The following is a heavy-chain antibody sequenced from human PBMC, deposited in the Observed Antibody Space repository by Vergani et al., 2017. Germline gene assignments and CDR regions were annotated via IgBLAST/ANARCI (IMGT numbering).Heavy chain of an antibody. CDR3: ARVPNDYGDYGEAY. J-gene: IGHJ4*02. CDR2: ISSSSSYI. Sequence: VQLVESGGGVVQPGRSLRLSCAASGFTFSSYSMNWVRQAPGKGLEWVSSISSSSSYIYYADSVKGRFTISRDNAKNSLYLQMNSLRAEDTAVYYCARVPNDYGDYGEAYWGQGTLVTVSS. V-gene: IGHV3-21*01. D-gene: IGHD4-17*01. CDR1: GFTFSSYS.